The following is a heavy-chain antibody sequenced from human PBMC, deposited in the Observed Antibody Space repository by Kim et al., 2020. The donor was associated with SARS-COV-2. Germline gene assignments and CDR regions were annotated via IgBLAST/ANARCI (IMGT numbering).Heavy chain of an antibody. CDR3: AREGLLVRSLDP. Sequence: APVKVSCKASGYMFSVHHIHWVRQAPGQGLEWMGRINPDMDGTNYAEKFQGRVFMSRDTAITTVYMEFRSLRFDDTAVYYCAREGLLVRSLDPWGQGT. D-gene: IGHD3-3*01. V-gene: IGHV1-2*06. J-gene: IGHJ5*02. CDR2: INPDMDGT. CDR1: GYMFSVHH.